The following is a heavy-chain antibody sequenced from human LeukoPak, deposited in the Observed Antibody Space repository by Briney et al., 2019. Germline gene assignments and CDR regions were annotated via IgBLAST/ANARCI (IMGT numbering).Heavy chain of an antibody. D-gene: IGHD3-22*01. CDR3: AKSRGSGYYSWFDY. Sequence: GGSLRLSCAASGFTFSSYGMSWVRQAPGKGLGWVSAISGSGGSTYYADSVKGRFTIPRDNSKNTLYLQMNSLRAEDTAVYYCAKSRGSGYYSWFDYWGQGTLVTVSS. CDR2: ISGSGGST. V-gene: IGHV3-23*01. J-gene: IGHJ4*02. CDR1: GFTFSSYG.